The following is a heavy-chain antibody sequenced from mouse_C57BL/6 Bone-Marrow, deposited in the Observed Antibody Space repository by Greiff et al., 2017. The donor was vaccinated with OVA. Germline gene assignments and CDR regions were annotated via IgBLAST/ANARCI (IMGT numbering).Heavy chain of an antibody. J-gene: IGHJ4*01. Sequence: QVQLQQSGAELARPGASVKMSCKASGYTFTSYTMHWVKQRPGQGLEWIGYINPSSGYTKYNQKFKDKATLTADKSSSTAYMQLSSLTSEDSAVYYCAREGDGNLLGDYWGQGTSVTVSS. D-gene: IGHD2-1*01. CDR3: AREGDGNLLGDY. V-gene: IGHV1-4*01. CDR1: GYTFTSYT. CDR2: INPSSGYT.